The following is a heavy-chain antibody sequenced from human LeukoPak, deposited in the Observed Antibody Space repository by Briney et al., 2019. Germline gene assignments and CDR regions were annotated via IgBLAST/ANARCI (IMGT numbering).Heavy chain of an antibody. V-gene: IGHV3-30*04. CDR3: AGEGYSYGYDY. D-gene: IGHD5-18*01. J-gene: IGHJ4*02. CDR1: GFTFSSYA. Sequence: GRSLRLSCAASGFTFSSYAMHWVRQAPGKGLEWVAVISYDGSNKYYADSVKGRFTISRDNSKSTLYLQMNSLRAEDTAVYYCAGEGYSYGYDYWGQGTLVTVSS. CDR2: ISYDGSNK.